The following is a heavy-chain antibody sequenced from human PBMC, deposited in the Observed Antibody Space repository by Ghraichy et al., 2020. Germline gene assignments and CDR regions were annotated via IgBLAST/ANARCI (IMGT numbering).Heavy chain of an antibody. CDR3: SRGGGAGTPVLYHMDV. Sequence: GESLNISCAASGFTFSTYSMNWVRQPPGRGLEWVSSISSGTSFTYYADSVKGRFTISRDNAQNSLYLQMNSLRAEDTAVYYCSRGGGAGTPVLYHMDVWGLGTTVTVSS. CDR1: GFTFSTYS. D-gene: IGHD6-19*01. CDR2: ISSGTSFT. V-gene: IGHV3-21*01. J-gene: IGHJ6*02.